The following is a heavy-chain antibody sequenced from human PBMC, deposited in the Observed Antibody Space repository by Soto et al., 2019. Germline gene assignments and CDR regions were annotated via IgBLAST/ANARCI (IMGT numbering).Heavy chain of an antibody. CDR3: AREGIADYYDSSGYRTDYYYGMDV. D-gene: IGHD3-22*01. CDR1: GFTFSSYG. CDR2: IWYDGSNK. V-gene: IGHV3-33*01. Sequence: PGGSLILSCAASGFTFSSYGMHWVRQAPGKGLEWVAVIWYDGSNKYYADSVKGRFTISRDNSKNTLHLQMNSLRAEDTAVYYCAREGIADYYDSSGYRTDYYYGMDVWGQGTTVTVSS. J-gene: IGHJ6*02.